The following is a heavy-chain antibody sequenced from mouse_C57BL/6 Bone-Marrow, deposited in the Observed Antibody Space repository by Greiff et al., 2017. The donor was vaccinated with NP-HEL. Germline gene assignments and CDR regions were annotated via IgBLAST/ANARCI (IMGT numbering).Heavy chain of an antibody. CDR3: ARSGFSYAMDY. CDR2: IHPRSGNT. CDR1: GYTFTSYG. Sequence: VQLQQSGAELARPGASVKLSCKASGYTFTSYGISWVKQRTGQGLEWIGEIHPRSGNTYYNEKFKGKATLTADKSTSTAYMELRSLTSEDSAVYFCARSGFSYAMDYWGQGTSVTVSS. J-gene: IGHJ4*01. V-gene: IGHV1-81*01. D-gene: IGHD3-1*01.